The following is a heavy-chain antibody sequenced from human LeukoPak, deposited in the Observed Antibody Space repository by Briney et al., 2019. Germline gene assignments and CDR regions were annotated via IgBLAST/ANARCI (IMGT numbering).Heavy chain of an antibody. CDR3: ARGRGIVVVPAAKRHIPGYYFDY. Sequence: SETLSLTCAVYGGSFSGYYWSWIRQPPGKGLEWIGEINHSGSTNYNPSLESRVTISVDTSKNQFSLKLSSVTAADTAVYYCARGRGIVVVPAAKRHIPGYYFDYWGQGTLVTVSS. CDR2: INHSGST. V-gene: IGHV4-34*01. D-gene: IGHD2-2*01. CDR1: GGSFSGYY. J-gene: IGHJ4*02.